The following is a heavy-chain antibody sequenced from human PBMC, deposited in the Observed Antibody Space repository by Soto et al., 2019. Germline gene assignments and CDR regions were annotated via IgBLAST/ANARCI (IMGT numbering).Heavy chain of an antibody. J-gene: IGHJ6*02. D-gene: IGHD2-15*01. CDR1: GGSFSCYY. V-gene: IGHV4-34*01. Sequence: PSETLSLTCAVYGGSFSCYYWSWIRQPPGKGLEWIGEINHSGSTNYNPSLKSRVTISVDTSKNQFSLKLSSVTAADTAVYYCARSVRKYSPYSYYGMDVWGRETTVTVS. CDR2: INHSGST. CDR3: ARSVRKYSPYSYYGMDV.